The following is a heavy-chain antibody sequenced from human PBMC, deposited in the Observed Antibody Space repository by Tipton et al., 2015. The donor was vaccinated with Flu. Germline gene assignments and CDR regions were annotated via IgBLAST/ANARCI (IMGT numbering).Heavy chain of an antibody. CDR1: GASISSRSYY. V-gene: IGHV4-61*02. D-gene: IGHD5-12*01. Sequence: TLSLTCTVSGASISSRSYYWSWIRQPAGKELEWIGRMYTSGSSSYNPSLKSRATISVETSRNQFSLELSSVTAADTAIYFCARELNYSGHDKDYFDTWGQGTLVTVSS. J-gene: IGHJ4*02. CDR2: MYTSGSS. CDR3: ARELNYSGHDKDYFDT.